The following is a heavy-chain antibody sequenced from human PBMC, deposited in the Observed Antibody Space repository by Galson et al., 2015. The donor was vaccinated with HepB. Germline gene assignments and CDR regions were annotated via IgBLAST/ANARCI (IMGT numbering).Heavy chain of an antibody. Sequence: SLRLSCAASGFTFSSYSMNWVRQPPGKGLEWIGEIYHSGSTNYNPSLKSRVTISVDKSKNQFSLKLSSVTAADTAVYYCASPRAGATTVVTLWAFDIWGQGTMVTVSS. J-gene: IGHJ3*02. D-gene: IGHD4-23*01. V-gene: IGHV4-4*02. CDR3: ASPRAGATTVVTLWAFDI. CDR2: IYHSGST. CDR1: GFTFSSYSM.